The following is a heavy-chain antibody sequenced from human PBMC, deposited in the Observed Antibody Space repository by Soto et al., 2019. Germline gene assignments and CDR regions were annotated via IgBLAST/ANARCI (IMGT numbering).Heavy chain of an antibody. Sequence: GGSLRLSCAASGFTFSSYAMHWVRQAPGKGLEWVAVISYDGSNKYYADSVKGRFTISRDNSKNTLYLQMNSLRAEDTAVYYCAREDDYGDYRRYWGQGTLVTVSS. D-gene: IGHD4-17*01. CDR2: ISYDGSNK. CDR1: GFTFSSYA. J-gene: IGHJ4*02. CDR3: AREDDYGDYRRY. V-gene: IGHV3-30-3*01.